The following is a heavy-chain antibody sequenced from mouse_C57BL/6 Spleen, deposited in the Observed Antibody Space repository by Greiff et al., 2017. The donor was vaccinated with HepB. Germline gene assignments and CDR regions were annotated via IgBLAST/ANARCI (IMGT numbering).Heavy chain of an antibody. D-gene: IGHD3-2*02. J-gene: IGHJ2*01. V-gene: IGHV5-12*01. CDR1: GFTFSDYY. CDR2: ISNGGGST. Sequence: EVKLVESGGGLVQPGGSLKLSCAASGFTFSDYYMYWVRQTPEKRLEWVAYISNGGGSTYYPDTVKGRFTISRDNAKNTLYLQMSRLKSEDTAMYYCARRAQGRDYFDYWGQGTTLTVSS. CDR3: ARRAQGRDYFDY.